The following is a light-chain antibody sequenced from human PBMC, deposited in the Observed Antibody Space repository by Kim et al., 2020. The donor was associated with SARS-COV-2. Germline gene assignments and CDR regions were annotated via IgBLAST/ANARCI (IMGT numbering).Light chain of an antibody. CDR1: SSNIGAHYD. Sequence: SCTGSSSNIGAHYDVHWYQQLPGTAPKLLIYGNNNRPSGVPDRFSGSKSGTSASLAVTGLQAEDEADYYCQSYDSSLDDYVFGTGTQLTVL. CDR3: QSYDSSLDDYV. J-gene: IGLJ1*01. V-gene: IGLV1-40*01. CDR2: GNN.